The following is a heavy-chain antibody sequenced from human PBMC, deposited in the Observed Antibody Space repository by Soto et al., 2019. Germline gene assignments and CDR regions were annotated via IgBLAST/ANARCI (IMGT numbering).Heavy chain of an antibody. D-gene: IGHD2-21*02. CDR1: GFSFTNFA. V-gene: IGHV3-23*01. CDR2: IGASGDIT. CDR3: AKDDFTDRGDDYFDY. J-gene: IGHJ4*02. Sequence: GALRLSCAASGFSFTNFAMSWVRQAPGKGLEWVAGIGASGDITWYADSVKGRLSISRDNSKNTLYLQLNSLRFEDTAVYYCAKDDFTDRGDDYFDYWGPGTLVTVSS.